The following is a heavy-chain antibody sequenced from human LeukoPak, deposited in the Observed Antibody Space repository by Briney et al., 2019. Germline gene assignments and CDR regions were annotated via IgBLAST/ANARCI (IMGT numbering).Heavy chain of an antibody. V-gene: IGHV1-2*02. CDR1: GYTFTGYY. Sequence: GASVKVSFKASGYTFTGYYMHWVRQAPGQGLEWMGWINPNSGGTNYAQKFQGRVTMTRDTSISTAYMELSRLRSDDTAVYYCARYPRIAAAGIDAFDIWGQGTMVTVSS. J-gene: IGHJ3*02. CDR3: ARYPRIAAAGIDAFDI. D-gene: IGHD6-13*01. CDR2: INPNSGGT.